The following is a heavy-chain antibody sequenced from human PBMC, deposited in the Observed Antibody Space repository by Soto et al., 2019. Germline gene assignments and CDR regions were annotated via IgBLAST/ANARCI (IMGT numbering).Heavy chain of an antibody. D-gene: IGHD2-8*01. CDR3: ARVMGRNHNYFYGLDV. CDR1: GFTVSTNY. Sequence: QLVESGGGLIQPGGSLRLSCVASGFTVSTNYMTWVRQAPGKGLEWVSVIYAGGSTYYADSVKGRFTVARDNSNNTVYLQMNSLRVEDKALYYCARVMGRNHNYFYGLDVWGRGTTVTVSS. V-gene: IGHV3-53*01. J-gene: IGHJ6*02. CDR2: IYAGGST.